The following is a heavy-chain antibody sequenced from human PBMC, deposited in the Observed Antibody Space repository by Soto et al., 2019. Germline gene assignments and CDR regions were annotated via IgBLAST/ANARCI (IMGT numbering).Heavy chain of an antibody. CDR1: GGTFSSYA. V-gene: IGHV1-69*18. CDR3: ATGYFDY. Sequence: QVQLVQSGAEVKKPGASVKVSCKASGGTFSSYAISWVRQAPGQGREWIGRIIPIFGTANYAQKFQGRVTMTADECTNTADTELSSLSSEDTAEEYRATGYFDYWGQGTLVTVSA. CDR2: IIPIFGTA. J-gene: IGHJ4*02.